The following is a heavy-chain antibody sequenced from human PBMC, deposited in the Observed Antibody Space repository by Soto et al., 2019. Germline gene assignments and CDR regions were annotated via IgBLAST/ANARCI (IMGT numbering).Heavy chain of an antibody. V-gene: IGHV3-33*01. CDR3: VREDCGGGCCTSGY. CDR2: IQYDGSSK. Sequence: QVQLVESGGGVVQPGRSLRLSCAASGFTFSTYGMHWVRQAPGKGLEWVAFIQYDGSSKYYGDSVKGRFTVSRDNSKNTLNLQMNSLRADDAAVYYCVREDCGGGCCTSGYWGQGTLVTVSS. D-gene: IGHD2-21*01. CDR1: GFTFSTYG. J-gene: IGHJ4*02.